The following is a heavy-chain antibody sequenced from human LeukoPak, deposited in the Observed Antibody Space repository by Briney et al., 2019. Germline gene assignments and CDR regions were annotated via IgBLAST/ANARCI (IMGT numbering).Heavy chain of an antibody. V-gene: IGHV4-59*08. J-gene: IGHJ5*01. Sequence: SETLSLTCTVSRGSFTSYYWSWIRQPPGKGLEGIGYIYYSGSTNYNPSLKSRVTMSVDTSKNQFSLKLSSVTAADTAVYYCARFASGTTWFDSWGQGTLVAVSS. CDR1: RGSFTSYY. D-gene: IGHD6-13*01. CDR2: IYYSGST. CDR3: ARFASGTTWFDS.